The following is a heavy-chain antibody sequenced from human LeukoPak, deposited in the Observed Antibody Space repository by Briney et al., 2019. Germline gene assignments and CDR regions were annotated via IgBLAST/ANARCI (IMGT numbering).Heavy chain of an antibody. CDR1: GGTFSSYA. CDR2: IIPIFGTA. J-gene: IGHJ4*02. V-gene: IGHV1-69*13. D-gene: IGHD4-23*01. CDR3: AREVRDYSGLFDY. Sequence: SVKVSCKASGGTFSSYAISWVRQAPGQGLEWMGGIIPIFGTANYAQKFRGRVTITADDSTSTAYMELSSLRSEDTAAYYCAREVRDYSGLFDYWGQGTLVTVSS.